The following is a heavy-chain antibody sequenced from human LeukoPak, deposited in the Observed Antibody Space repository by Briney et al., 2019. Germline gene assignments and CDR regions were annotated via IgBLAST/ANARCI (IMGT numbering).Heavy chain of an antibody. V-gene: IGHV3-33*01. D-gene: IGHD3-16*01. CDR2: IWYDGSNK. Sequence: GGSLRLSCAASGFTFNSYGMHWVRKAPGKGLEWVAVIWYDGSNKYYADSVKGRFTIFRDNSKNTLYLQMNSLRAEDTALYYCARGDSSWGYPFDYWGQGTLVTVST. CDR3: ARGDSSWGYPFDY. CDR1: GFTFNSYG. J-gene: IGHJ4*02.